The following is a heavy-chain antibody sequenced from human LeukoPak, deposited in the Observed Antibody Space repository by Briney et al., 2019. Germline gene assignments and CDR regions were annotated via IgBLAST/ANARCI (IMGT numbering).Heavy chain of an antibody. CDR3: ALNNAYSGGFDI. CDR1: GLSVSNKY. J-gene: IGHJ3*02. CDR2: MYTGGNT. D-gene: IGHD3-16*01. V-gene: IGHV3-53*01. Sequence: KAGGSLRLSCAASGLSVSNKYMIWVRQAPGEGLEWVAVMYTGGNTDYVDSVKGRFTISRDNSKNTLYLQVNSLRAEDTAVYYCALNNAYSGGFDIWGQGTMVTVSS.